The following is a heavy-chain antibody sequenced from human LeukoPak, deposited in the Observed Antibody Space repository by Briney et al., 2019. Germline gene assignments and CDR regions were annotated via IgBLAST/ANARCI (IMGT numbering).Heavy chain of an antibody. CDR1: GYSFSTHW. V-gene: IGHV5-51*01. D-gene: IGHD6-13*01. J-gene: IGHJ4*02. CDR3: ARRSGSSSWYPIDY. Sequence: GESLKISCKGSGYSFSTHWIDWVRQMPGKGLEWMGIIYPGDSDTRYSPSFQGQVTISADKSINTAYLQWSSLKASDTAMYYCARRSGSSSWYPIDYWGQGTLVTVSS. CDR2: IYPGDSDT.